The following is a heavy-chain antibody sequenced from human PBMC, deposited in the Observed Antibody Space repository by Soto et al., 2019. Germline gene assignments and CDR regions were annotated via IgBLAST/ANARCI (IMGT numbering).Heavy chain of an antibody. V-gene: IGHV3-30-3*01. J-gene: IGHJ6*02. CDR2: ISYDGSNK. Sequence: QVQLVESGGGVVQPGRSLRLSCAASGFTFSSYAMHWVRQAPGKGLEWVAVISYDGSNKYYADSVKGRFTISRDNSKNTLYLQMNSLRAKDTAVYYCARDQPRFGELPEPQPAPEEYYYYGMDVWGQGTTVTASS. D-gene: IGHD3-10*01. CDR1: GFTFSSYA. CDR3: ARDQPRFGELPEPQPAPEEYYYYGMDV.